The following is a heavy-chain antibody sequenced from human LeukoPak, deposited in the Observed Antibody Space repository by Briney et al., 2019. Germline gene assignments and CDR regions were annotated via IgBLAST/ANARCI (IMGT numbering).Heavy chain of an antibody. CDR2: ISGSGGST. CDR1: GFTFSSYA. D-gene: IGHD5-18*01. J-gene: IGHJ5*02. Sequence: PGGSLRLSCAASGFTFSSYAMSWVRQAPGKGLEWVSAISGSGGSTYYADCVKGRFTISRDNSKTTLYLRMNSLRAEDTAVYYCAKEYSAPRVHWFDPWGQGNLVTVSS. CDR3: AKEYSAPRVHWFDP. V-gene: IGHV3-23*01.